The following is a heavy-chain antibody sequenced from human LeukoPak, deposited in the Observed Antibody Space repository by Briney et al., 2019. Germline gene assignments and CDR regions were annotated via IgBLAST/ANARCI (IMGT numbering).Heavy chain of an antibody. J-gene: IGHJ4*02. CDR3: AKADGSYYDSSGLPSDY. Sequence: GGSLRLSCAASGFTFSSYAMSWVRQAPGKGLEWVSAISGSGGSTYYADSVKGRFTISRDNSKNTLYLQMNSLRAEDTAVYYCAKADGSYYDSSGLPSDYWGQGTLVTVSS. V-gene: IGHV3-23*01. CDR2: ISGSGGST. D-gene: IGHD3-22*01. CDR1: GFTFSSYA.